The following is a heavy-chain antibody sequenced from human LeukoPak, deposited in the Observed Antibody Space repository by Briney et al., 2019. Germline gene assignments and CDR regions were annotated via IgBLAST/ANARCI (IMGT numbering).Heavy chain of an antibody. D-gene: IGHD3-10*01. CDR1: GFTFSSYS. Sequence: GGSLRLSCAASGFTFSSYSMNWVRQAPGKGLEWVSYISSSGSTIYYADSVKGRFTISRDNAKNSLYLQMNSLRAEDTAVYYCARGDHVLLWFGELDYWGQGTLVTVSS. CDR3: ARGDHVLLWFGELDY. CDR2: ISSSGSTI. J-gene: IGHJ4*02. V-gene: IGHV3-48*04.